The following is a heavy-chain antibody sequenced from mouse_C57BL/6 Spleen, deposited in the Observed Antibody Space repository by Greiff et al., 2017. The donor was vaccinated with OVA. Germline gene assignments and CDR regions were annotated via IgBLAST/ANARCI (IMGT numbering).Heavy chain of an antibody. CDR3: ARGGNGNYVAYFDY. V-gene: IGHV5-4*03. J-gene: IGHJ2*01. CDR2: ISDGGSYT. CDR1: GFTFSSYA. D-gene: IGHD2-1*01. Sequence: EVKLMESGGGLVKPGGSLKLSCAASGFTFSSYAMSWVRQTPEKRLEWVATISDGGSYTYYPDNVKGRFTISRDNAKNNLYLQMSHLKSEDTAMYDCARGGNGNYVAYFDYWGQGTTLTVSS.